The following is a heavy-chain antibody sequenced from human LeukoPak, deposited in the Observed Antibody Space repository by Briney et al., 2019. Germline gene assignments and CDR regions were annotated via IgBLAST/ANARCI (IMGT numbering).Heavy chain of an antibody. CDR1: GFTFSDSW. D-gene: IGHD5-18*01. CDR2: IRSDGSVS. CDR3: AKDWAVNTAQLAFDI. J-gene: IGHJ3*02. Sequence: PGGSLRLSCAASGFTFSDSWMHWVRQVPGKGLVSVSLIRSDGSVSYYADSVKGRFTISRDNSKNTVYLQMNSLRPEDTAIYYCAKDWAVNTAQLAFDIWGQGTMVTVSS. V-gene: IGHV3-74*01.